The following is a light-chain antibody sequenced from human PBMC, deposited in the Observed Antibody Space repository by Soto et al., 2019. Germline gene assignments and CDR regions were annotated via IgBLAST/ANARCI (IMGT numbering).Light chain of an antibody. CDR1: QSVSSS. CDR3: QQYNNWWT. V-gene: IGKV3-15*01. Sequence: EVVMTQSPSTLSLSPGERATLSCRASQSVSSSLAWYQQKPGQAPRLLIYGASTRAAGISDRCSGSGSESDFPLTISSLQAEDFANYYYQQYNNWWTFGQGTKVEIK. J-gene: IGKJ1*01. CDR2: GAS.